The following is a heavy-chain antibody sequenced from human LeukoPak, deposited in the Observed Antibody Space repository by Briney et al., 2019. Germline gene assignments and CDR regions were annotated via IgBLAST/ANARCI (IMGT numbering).Heavy chain of an antibody. D-gene: IGHD3-3*01. CDR2: MNPNSGNT. Sequence: GESLKISCKASGYTFTSYDINWVRQATGQGLEWMGWMNPNSGNTGYAQKFQGRVTITRNTSISTAYMELSSLRSEDTAVYYCARGGNYDFWSGRDFDYWGQGTLVTVSS. V-gene: IGHV1-8*03. CDR1: GYTFTSYD. CDR3: ARGGNYDFWSGRDFDY. J-gene: IGHJ4*02.